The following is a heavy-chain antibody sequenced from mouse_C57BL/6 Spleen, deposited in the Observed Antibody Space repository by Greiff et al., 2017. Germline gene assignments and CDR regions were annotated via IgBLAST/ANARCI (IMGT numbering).Heavy chain of an antibody. V-gene: IGHV1-72*01. D-gene: IGHD1-1*01. Sequence: QVQLQQPGAELVKPGASVKLSCKASGYTFTSYWMHWVKQRPGRGLEWIGRIDPNSGGTKYNEKFKSKATLTVDKPSSTAYMQLSSLTSEDSAVYNCARERHSVAPNAMDYWGQGTSVTVSS. J-gene: IGHJ4*01. CDR1: GYTFTSYW. CDR3: ARERHSVAPNAMDY. CDR2: IDPNSGGT.